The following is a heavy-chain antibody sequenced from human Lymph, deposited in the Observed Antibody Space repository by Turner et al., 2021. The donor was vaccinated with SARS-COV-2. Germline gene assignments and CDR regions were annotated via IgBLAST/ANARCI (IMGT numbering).Heavy chain of an antibody. CDR3: ASVVVLRRADFDF. V-gene: IGHV4-30-4*01. D-gene: IGHD2-8*01. J-gene: IGHJ4*02. Sequence: QVQLPESGPGLVTPSQTLARTCTVPGGSISSGDYYWGWVRQPPGKGREWIGYIYYSGTTYYRPSLKSGVTISVESSKIQFSLTLSSVAASDAAVDYCASVVVLRRADFDFWGQGTLVTVSS. CDR1: GGSISSGDYY. CDR2: IYYSGTT.